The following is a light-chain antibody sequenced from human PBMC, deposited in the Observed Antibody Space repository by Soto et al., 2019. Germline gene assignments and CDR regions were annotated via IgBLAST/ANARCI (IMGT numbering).Light chain of an antibody. CDR2: GAS. J-gene: IGKJ1*01. Sequence: EIVLTQSPATLSLSPGERATLSCRASQGVSTFLAWYQHKPGQAPRLLIYGASNRATGIPDRFRGSGSGTDFTLTISSLEPEDFALYYCQQGTDWPPGTFGQGTKVDIK. CDR3: QQGTDWPPGT. V-gene: IGKV3-11*01. CDR1: QGVSTF.